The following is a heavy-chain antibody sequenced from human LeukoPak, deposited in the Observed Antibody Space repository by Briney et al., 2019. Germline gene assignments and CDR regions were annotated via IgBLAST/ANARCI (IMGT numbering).Heavy chain of an antibody. Sequence: PGESLKISCKVSGYSFTDYWIGWVRQMPGKGLEWMGIIYPGDSDTRYSPSLQGQVTISVDKSISTAYLQWSSLRASDSAMYYCARPLQVGFSSSLRYWGQGTLVTVSS. D-gene: IGHD6-13*01. V-gene: IGHV5-51*01. CDR1: GYSFTDYW. CDR3: ARPLQVGFSSSLRY. J-gene: IGHJ4*02. CDR2: IYPGDSDT.